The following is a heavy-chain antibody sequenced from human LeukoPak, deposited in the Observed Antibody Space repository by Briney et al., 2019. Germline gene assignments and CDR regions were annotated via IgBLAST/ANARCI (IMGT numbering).Heavy chain of an antibody. CDR3: AKDRDIVGASYFDY. CDR1: GFTFSSYA. V-gene: IGHV3-23*01. D-gene: IGHD1-26*01. J-gene: IGHJ4*02. Sequence: PGASLRLSCAASGFTFSSYAMSWVRQAPGKGLEWVSAISGSGGSTYYADSVKGRFTISRDNSKNTLYLQMNSLRAEDTVVYYCAKDRDIVGASYFDYWGQGTLVTVSS. CDR2: ISGSGGST.